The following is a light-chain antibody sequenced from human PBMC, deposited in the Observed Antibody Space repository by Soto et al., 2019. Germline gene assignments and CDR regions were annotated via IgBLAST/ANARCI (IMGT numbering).Light chain of an antibody. CDR3: QQRYIWPPIS. CDR2: AAS. Sequence: EIVLTQFPATLSLSPGERATLSCRASQSVNKYLAWYQQKPGQAPRLLVYAASNTATGVPARFSGSGSGTDFTLTISSLEPEDFAVYYCQQRYIWPPISFGQGTRLEIK. CDR1: QSVNKY. V-gene: IGKV3-11*01. J-gene: IGKJ5*01.